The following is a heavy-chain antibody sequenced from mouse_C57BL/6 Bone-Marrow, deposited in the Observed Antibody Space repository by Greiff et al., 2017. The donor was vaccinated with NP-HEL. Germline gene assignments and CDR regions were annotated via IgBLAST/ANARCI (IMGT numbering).Heavy chain of an antibody. CDR2: INPNNGGT. V-gene: IGHV1-22*01. D-gene: IGHD1-1*01. Sequence: VHVKQSGPELVKPGASVTMSCKASGYTFTDYNMHWVKQSHGKSLEWIGYINPNNGGTSYNQKFKGKATLTVNKSSSTAYMVLRCLTAEDSAVSYCARSGDGSNWFAYWGQGTLVTVSA. CDR3: ARSGDGSNWFAY. CDR1: GYTFTDYN. J-gene: IGHJ3*01.